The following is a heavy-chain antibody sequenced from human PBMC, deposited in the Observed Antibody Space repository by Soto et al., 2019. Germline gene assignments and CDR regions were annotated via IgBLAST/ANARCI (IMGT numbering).Heavy chain of an antibody. Sequence: ASVKVSCKASGYTFTGYYMHWVRQAPGQGLEWMGWINPNSGGTNYAQKFQGWVTMTRDTSISTAYMELSRLRSDDTAVYYCARDSSGSGSYYTVGYYYYGMDVWGQGTTVTVSS. CDR1: GYTFTGYY. D-gene: IGHD3-10*01. V-gene: IGHV1-2*04. CDR3: ARDSSGSGSYYTVGYYYYGMDV. J-gene: IGHJ6*02. CDR2: INPNSGGT.